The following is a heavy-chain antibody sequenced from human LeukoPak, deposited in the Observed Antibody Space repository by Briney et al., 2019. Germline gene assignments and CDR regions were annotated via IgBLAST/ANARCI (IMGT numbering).Heavy chain of an antibody. CDR1: GFTFGDYA. CDR3: ATYHYDTSGYYYVTY. V-gene: IGHV3-49*04. CDR2: IRSKAYGGTA. D-gene: IGHD3-22*01. J-gene: IGHJ4*02. Sequence: GGSLRLSCTASGFTFGDYAMSWVRQAPGKGLEWVGFIRSKAYGGTADYAASLKGRFTISRDDSKNIAYLQMISLKTEDTAVYYCATYHYDTSGYYYVTYWGQGTLVTVSS.